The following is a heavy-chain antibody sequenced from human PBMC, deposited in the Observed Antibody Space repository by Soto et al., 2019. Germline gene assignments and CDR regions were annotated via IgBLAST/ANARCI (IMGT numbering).Heavy chain of an antibody. CDR3: ARAGYYRFDY. CDR2: MNGDGGTT. D-gene: IGHD3-9*01. J-gene: IGHJ4*02. V-gene: IGHV3-74*01. Sequence: PGGSLRLSCAASGFSFSSSWMHWVRQAPGKGLVWVSRMNGDGGTTNYADSVKCRFTISRDNTKNTLYLQLNSLSAEDTAVYFCARAGYYRFDYWGQGTLVTVSS. CDR1: GFSFSSSW.